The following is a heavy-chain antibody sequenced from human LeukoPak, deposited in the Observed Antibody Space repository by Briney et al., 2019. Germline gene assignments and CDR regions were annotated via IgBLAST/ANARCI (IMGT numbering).Heavy chain of an antibody. V-gene: IGHV1-69*13. J-gene: IGHJ4*02. CDR2: IIPIFGTA. Sequence: SVKVSCKASGGTFSSYAISWVRQAPGQGLEWMGGIIPIFGTANYAQKFQGRVTITADESTSTAYMELSSLRSDDTAVYYCASSPHYCSGGSCFVYWGQGTLVTVSS. D-gene: IGHD2-15*01. CDR1: GGTFSSYA. CDR3: ASSPHYCSGGSCFVY.